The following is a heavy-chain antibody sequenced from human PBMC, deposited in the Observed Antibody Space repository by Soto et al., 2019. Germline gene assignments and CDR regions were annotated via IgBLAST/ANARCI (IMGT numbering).Heavy chain of an antibody. CDR2: INPNSGGT. J-gene: IGHJ4*02. CDR1: GDTFTGYY. CDR3: ARASIPVGATGYDY. Sequence: VSVKVSCKAPGDTFTGYYMHWVRQGPGQGREWMGWINPNSGGTNYAQKFQGRVTMTRDTSISTAYMELSRLRSDDTAVYYCARASIPVGATGYDYWGQGTLVTVSS. V-gene: IGHV1-2*02. D-gene: IGHD1-26*01.